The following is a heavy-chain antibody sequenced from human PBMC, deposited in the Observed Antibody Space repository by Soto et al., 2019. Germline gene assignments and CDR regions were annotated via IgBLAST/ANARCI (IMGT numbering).Heavy chain of an antibody. CDR2: LWYDGSNK. CDR1: GFTFSSYG. CDR3: ARDGDIVVVVAATGHYYGMDV. Sequence: QVQLVESGGGVVQPGRSLRLSCAASGFTFSSYGMHWVRQAPGKGLEWVAVLWYDGSNKYYADSVKGRFTISRDNSKNTLYLQMNSLRAEGTAVYYCARDGDIVVVVAATGHYYGMDVWGQGTTVTVSS. J-gene: IGHJ6*02. V-gene: IGHV3-33*01. D-gene: IGHD2-15*01.